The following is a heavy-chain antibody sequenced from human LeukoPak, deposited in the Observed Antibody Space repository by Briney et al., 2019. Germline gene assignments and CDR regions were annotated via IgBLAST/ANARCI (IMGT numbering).Heavy chain of an antibody. CDR3: AADYYDSSGYYCFDY. V-gene: IGHV1-69*13. CDR2: IIPIFGTA. Sequence: SVKVSCKASGGTFSSYAISWVRQAPGQGLEWMGGIIPIFGTANYAQKFQGRVTITADESTSTAYMELSSLRSEGTAVYYCAADYYDSSGYYCFDYWGQGTLVTVSS. CDR1: GGTFSSYA. J-gene: IGHJ4*02. D-gene: IGHD3-22*01.